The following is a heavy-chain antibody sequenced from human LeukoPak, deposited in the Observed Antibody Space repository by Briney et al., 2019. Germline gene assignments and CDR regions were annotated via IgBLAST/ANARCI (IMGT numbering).Heavy chain of an antibody. CDR2: ISSSSSYI. V-gene: IGHV3-21*04. CDR3: AKDRGPYYYDSSGYYRGYLDP. J-gene: IGHJ5*02. CDR1: GFTFSSYS. D-gene: IGHD3-22*01. Sequence: GGSLRLSCAASGFTFSSYSMNWVRQAPGKGLEWVSSISSSSSYIYYADSVKGRFTISRDNSKNTLYLQMNSLRAEDTAVYYCAKDRGPYYYDSSGYYRGYLDPWGQGTLVTVSS.